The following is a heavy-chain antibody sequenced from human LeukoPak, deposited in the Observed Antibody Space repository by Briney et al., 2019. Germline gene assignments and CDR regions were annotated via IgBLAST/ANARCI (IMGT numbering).Heavy chain of an antibody. D-gene: IGHD2-2*01. J-gene: IGHJ4*02. CDR2: INPNSGGT. CDR1: GYTFTGYY. CDR3: ARVYCSSTSCWGYFDY. V-gene: IGHV1-2*02. Sequence: ASVKVSCKASGYTFTGYYMHWVRQAPGQGLEWMGWINPNSGGTNYAQKFQSRVTMTRDTSISTAYMELSRLRSDDTAVYYCARVYCSSTSCWGYFDYWGQGTLVTVSS.